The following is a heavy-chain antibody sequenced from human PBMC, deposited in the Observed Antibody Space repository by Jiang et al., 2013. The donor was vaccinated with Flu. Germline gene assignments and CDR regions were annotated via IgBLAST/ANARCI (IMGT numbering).Heavy chain of an antibody. J-gene: IGHJ4*02. CDR1: GFTFSSYA. V-gene: IGHV3-23*01. CDR3: AKDPQSGYSTAGYYFDY. D-gene: IGHD6-13*01. CDR2: ITSSGGET. Sequence: VQLLESGGALVQPGGSLRLSCAASGFTFSSYAMSWVRQAPGKGLEWVSAITSSGGETYSADSVKGRFTISRDNSMSTLYLQMNSLRAEDTAVYFCAKDPQSGYSTAGYYFDYWGQGTLVTVSS.